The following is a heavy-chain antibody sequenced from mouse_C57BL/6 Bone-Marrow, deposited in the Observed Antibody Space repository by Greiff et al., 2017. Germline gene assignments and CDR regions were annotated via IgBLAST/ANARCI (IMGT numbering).Heavy chain of an antibody. J-gene: IGHJ1*03. Sequence: VQLQQSGTVLARPGASVKMSCKTSGYTFTSYWMHWVKQRPGQGLEWIGAIYPGNSDTSYNQKFKGKAKLTAVTSASTAYMELSSLTNEDSAVYYCTRPLLRWGYFDVWGTGTTVTVSS. CDR3: TRPLLRWGYFDV. CDR2: IYPGNSDT. CDR1: GYTFTSYW. D-gene: IGHD1-1*01. V-gene: IGHV1-5*01.